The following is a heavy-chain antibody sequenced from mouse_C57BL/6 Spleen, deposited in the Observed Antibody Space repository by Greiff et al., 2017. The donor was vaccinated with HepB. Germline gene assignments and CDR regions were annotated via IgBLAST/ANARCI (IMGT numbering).Heavy chain of an antibody. CDR1: GYTFTSYW. J-gene: IGHJ3*01. D-gene: IGHD2-4*01. Sequence: VMLVESGAELAKPGASVKLSCKASGYTFTSYWMHWVKQRPGQGLEWIGYINPSSGYTKYNQKFKDKATLTADKSSSTAYMQLSSLTYEDSAVYYCARDYDYDGAWFAYWGQGTLVTVSA. CDR3: ARDYDYDGAWFAY. V-gene: IGHV1-7*01. CDR2: INPSSGYT.